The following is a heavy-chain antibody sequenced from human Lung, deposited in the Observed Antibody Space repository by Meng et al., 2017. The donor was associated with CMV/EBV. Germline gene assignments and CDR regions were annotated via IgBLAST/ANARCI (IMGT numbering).Heavy chain of an antibody. V-gene: IGHV1-2*02. D-gene: IGHD6-13*01. CDR3: ARAPGLSLAAAASDAYFDK. CDR1: GYTFTNYY. J-gene: IGHJ4*02. CDR2: IKPNSGAT. Sequence: ASVKVSCKASGYTFTNYYIHWVRQAPGQGLEWMGWIKPNSGATNYVQKFQGRLTVTRDTSITTAYMELTRLRSDDTAVYYCARAPGLSLAAAASDAYFDKWGQGTLVTVPQ.